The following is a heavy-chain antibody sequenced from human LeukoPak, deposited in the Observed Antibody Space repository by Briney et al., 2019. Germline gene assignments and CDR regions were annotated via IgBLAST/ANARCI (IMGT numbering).Heavy chain of an antibody. Sequence: GGSLRLSCAASGFTFSSYAMSWVRQAPGTGLEWVSAISGSGGSTYYADSVKGRFTISRGNSKNTLYLQMNSLRAEDTAVYYCAKERYIVVVPAAMVDYWGQGTLVTVSS. CDR2: ISGSGGST. V-gene: IGHV3-23*01. D-gene: IGHD2-2*01. J-gene: IGHJ4*02. CDR1: GFTFSSYA. CDR3: AKERYIVVVPAAMVDY.